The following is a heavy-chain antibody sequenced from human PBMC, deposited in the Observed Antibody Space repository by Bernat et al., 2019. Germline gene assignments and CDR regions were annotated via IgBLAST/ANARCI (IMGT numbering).Heavy chain of an antibody. V-gene: IGHV3-49*03. CDR2: IRSNAYGGTT. Sequence: EVQLVESGGGLVQPGRSLRLSCTASGFTFGDYAMSWFRQAPGKGLEWVGFIRSNAYGGTTEYAASVKGRFTISRDESKSIAYLQMNSLKTEDTAVYYYSRGTYYYDSSGYYFSYWGQGTLVTVSS. D-gene: IGHD3-22*01. J-gene: IGHJ4*02. CDR1: GFTFGDYA. CDR3: SRGTYYYDSSGYYFSY.